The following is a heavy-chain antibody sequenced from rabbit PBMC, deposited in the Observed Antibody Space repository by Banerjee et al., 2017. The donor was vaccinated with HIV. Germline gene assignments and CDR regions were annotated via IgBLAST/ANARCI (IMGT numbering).Heavy chain of an antibody. CDR3: ARGGGGYAGYGHGDDAFDP. J-gene: IGHJ2*01. CDR2: IDPVVDST. Sequence: EWIGYIDPVVDSTYYANWVNGRFTISKTSSTVDLKMTSLTAADTATYFCARGGGGYAGYGHGDDAFDPWGPGTLVTVS. V-gene: IGHV1S21*01. D-gene: IGHD7-1*01.